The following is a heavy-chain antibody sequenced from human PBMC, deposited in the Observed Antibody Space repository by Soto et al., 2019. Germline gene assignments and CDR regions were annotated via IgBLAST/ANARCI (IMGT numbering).Heavy chain of an antibody. Sequence: SETLSLTCTVSGGSISSYYWSWIRQPPGKGLEWIGYIYYRGSTNYNPSLKSRVTISADTSKNQFSLKLSSVTAADTAVYYCARYSGYDYAFDIWGQGTMVTVSS. D-gene: IGHD5-12*01. CDR1: GGSISSYY. CDR3: ARYSGYDYAFDI. V-gene: IGHV4-59*01. J-gene: IGHJ3*02. CDR2: IYYRGST.